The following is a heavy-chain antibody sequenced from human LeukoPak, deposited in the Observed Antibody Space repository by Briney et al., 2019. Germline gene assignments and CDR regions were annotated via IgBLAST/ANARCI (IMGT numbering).Heavy chain of an antibody. CDR2: IFYSGNT. J-gene: IGHJ4*02. D-gene: IGHD1-26*01. CDR1: SGSIGGSSYY. Sequence: SETLSLTCTVFSGSIGGSSYYWGWIRQPPGKRLEWIGSIFYSGNTYYNPSLKSRVTISVDTSKNQFSLQLSSVTAADTAVYYCARRGSYFDSWGQGTLVTVSS. V-gene: IGHV4-39*01. CDR3: ARRGSYFDS.